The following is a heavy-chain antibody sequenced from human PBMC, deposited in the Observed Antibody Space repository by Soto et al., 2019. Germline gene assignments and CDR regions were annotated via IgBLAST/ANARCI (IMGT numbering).Heavy chain of an antibody. CDR3: AKNLSFRIVAPPEDMDP. J-gene: IGHJ5*02. CDR1: GFTFSSYG. CDR2: ISYDGSNK. D-gene: IGHD6-6*01. V-gene: IGHV3-30*18. Sequence: XGSLSLSFAASGFTFSSYGMNGVRQAPGKGLEWVAVISYDGSNKYYADSVKGRFTISRGNSKNTLYLQMNSLRAEDTAVYYCAKNLSFRIVAPPEDMDPWGQGTPVTVSS.